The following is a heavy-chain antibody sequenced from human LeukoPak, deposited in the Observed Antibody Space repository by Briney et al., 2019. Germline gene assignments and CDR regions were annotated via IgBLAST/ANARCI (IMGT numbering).Heavy chain of an antibody. Sequence: GGSLRLSCATSGFTFSSYAMSWVRQAPGKGLEWVSAINNNGVNTYYADSVRGRFTISRDNSKNTLYLQMNSLRAEDTAIYYCAKAEMNCGGDCSYDYWGQGTLVTVSS. J-gene: IGHJ4*02. CDR3: AKAEMNCGGDCSYDY. V-gene: IGHV3-23*01. D-gene: IGHD2-21*02. CDR1: GFTFSSYA. CDR2: INNNGVNT.